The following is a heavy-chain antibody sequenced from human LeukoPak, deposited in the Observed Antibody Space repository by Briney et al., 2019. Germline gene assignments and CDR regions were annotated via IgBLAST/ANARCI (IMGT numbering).Heavy chain of an antibody. CDR3: AKVPYSDYGSGRPPFMDV. D-gene: IGHD3-10*01. V-gene: IGHV3-23*01. Sequence: GGSLRLSCAASGLTFRNVAIRGGRQGPGRRPEWGSTISNTGSDTYYADSVKGRFTISRDNSENTLYLQMNNLRAEDTAIHYCAKVPYSDYGSGRPPFMDVWGQGTTVAVSS. J-gene: IGHJ6*02. CDR2: ISNTGSDT. CDR1: GLTFRNVA.